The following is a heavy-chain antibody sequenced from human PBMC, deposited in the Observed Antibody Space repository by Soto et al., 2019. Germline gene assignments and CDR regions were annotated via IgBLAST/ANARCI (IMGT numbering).Heavy chain of an antibody. CDR1: GFTFSSYA. V-gene: IGHV3-23*01. D-gene: IGHD5-18*01. Sequence: EVQLLESGGGLVQPGGSLRLSCAASGFTFSSYAMSWVRQAPGKGLEWVSAISDSGGRIYYADSVKGRFTISRDNSKNTLYLQVNSPRAEDTAVYYCAKARVQLLFDYWGQGTLVTVYS. CDR3: AKARVQLLFDY. J-gene: IGHJ4*02. CDR2: ISDSGGRI.